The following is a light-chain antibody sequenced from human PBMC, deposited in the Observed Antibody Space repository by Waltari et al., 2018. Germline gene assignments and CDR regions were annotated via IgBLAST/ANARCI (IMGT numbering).Light chain of an antibody. CDR3: QTWGPGIRV. Sequence: QLVLTQSPSVSASLGASVKLTCTLDSGHSYYAIAWHQPQSEKGPRFLMKLDGDGSHNKGDGIPDRFSGSSSGGERYLTISSLQSEDEADYYCQTWGPGIRVFGGGTKVTVL. V-gene: IGLV4-69*01. CDR1: SGHSYYA. CDR2: LDGDGSH. J-gene: IGLJ3*02.